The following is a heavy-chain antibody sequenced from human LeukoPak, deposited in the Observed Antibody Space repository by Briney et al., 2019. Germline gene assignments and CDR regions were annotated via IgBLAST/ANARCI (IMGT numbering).Heavy chain of an antibody. CDR1: GFTFSSYA. CDR2: ISTSGSTI. D-gene: IGHD5-18*01. CDR3: ARDGPGYSFDH. J-gene: IGHJ4*02. Sequence: PGGSLRLSCAASGFTFSSYAMSWVRQAPGKGLEWVSCISTSGSTIYYADSVKGRFTMSRDNARNSLYLQMNSLRAEDTAVYYCARDGPGYSFDHWGQGTLVTVSS. V-gene: IGHV3-48*03.